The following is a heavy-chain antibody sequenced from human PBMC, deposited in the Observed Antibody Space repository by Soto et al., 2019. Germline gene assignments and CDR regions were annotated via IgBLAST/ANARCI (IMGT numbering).Heavy chain of an antibody. J-gene: IGHJ4*02. V-gene: IGHV1-24*01. CDR2: FDPEDGET. CDR1: GYTLTELS. CDR3: ATDLYSSGLNFDY. D-gene: IGHD6-19*01. Sequence: ASVKVSCKVSGYTLTELSMHWVRQAPGKGLEWMGGFDPEDGETIYAQKFRGRVTMTEDTSTDTAYMELSSLRSEDTAVYYCATDLYSSGLNFDYWGQGTLVTVSS.